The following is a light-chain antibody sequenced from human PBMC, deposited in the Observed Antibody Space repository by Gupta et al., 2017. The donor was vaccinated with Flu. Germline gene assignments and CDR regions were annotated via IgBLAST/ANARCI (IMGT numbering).Light chain of an antibody. CDR2: DDV. V-gene: IGLV3-21*01. J-gene: IGLJ2*01. CDR1: NPGRRG. Sequence: GGHNPGRRGVHGYQPRPGQAPILVRYDDVDRPSGIPGRFTGPKSGDTATLSISRVEAGDEAVYYCQVWDSASLGVFGGGTRLTVL. CDR3: QVWDSASLGV.